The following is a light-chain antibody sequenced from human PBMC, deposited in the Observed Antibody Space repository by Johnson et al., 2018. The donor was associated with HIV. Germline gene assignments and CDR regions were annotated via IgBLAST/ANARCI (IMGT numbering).Light chain of an antibody. CDR1: SSNIGNNY. CDR3: GTWDSSLSVYV. CDR2: ENN. V-gene: IGLV1-51*02. J-gene: IGLJ1*01. Sequence: QSVLTQPPSVSAAPGQNITISCSGGSSNIGNNYVSWYQHLPRTAPKLLIYENNTRPSGITDRFSGSKSGTSATLGITGLQTGDEAYYYCGTWDSSLSVYVFGTGTKVTVL.